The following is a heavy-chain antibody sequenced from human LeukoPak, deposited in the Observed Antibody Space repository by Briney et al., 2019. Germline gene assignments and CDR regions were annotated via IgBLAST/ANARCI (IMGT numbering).Heavy chain of an antibody. CDR2: INHSGST. D-gene: IGHD3-10*01. CDR3: ARGNVRGFPN. Sequence: SETLSLTCAVYGGSFSSYYWSWIRQPPGKGLEWIGEINHSGSTNYNPSLKSRVTISVDTSKNQFSLKLSSVTAADTAVYYCARGNVRGFPNWGQGTLVTVSS. V-gene: IGHV4-34*01. CDR1: GGSFSSYY. J-gene: IGHJ4*02.